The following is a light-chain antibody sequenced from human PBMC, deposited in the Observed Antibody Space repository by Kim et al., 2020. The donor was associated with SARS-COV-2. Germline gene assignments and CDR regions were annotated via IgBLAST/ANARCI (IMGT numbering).Light chain of an antibody. Sequence: QSVLTQPPSVSAAPGQKVTISCSGSSSNIGNNYVSWYQQLPGTAPKLLIYDNNERPSGIPDRFSGSKSGTSATLDITGLQTGDEADYYCGTWDSSLSAVVFGGGTQLTVL. J-gene: IGLJ2*01. CDR2: DNN. CDR3: GTWDSSLSAVV. V-gene: IGLV1-51*01. CDR1: SSNIGNNY.